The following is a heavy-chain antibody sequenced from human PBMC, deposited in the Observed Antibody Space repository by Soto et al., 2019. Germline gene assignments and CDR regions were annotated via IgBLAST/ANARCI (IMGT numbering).Heavy chain of an antibody. CDR1: GFTFSSYG. D-gene: IGHD6-19*01. CDR3: ARDCAGYSSGWYQRGGFDY. CDR2: IWYDGSNK. J-gene: IGHJ4*02. Sequence: QVQLVESGGAVVQPGSSLRLSCEASGFTFSSYGRHWVRQAPGKGREGGAVIWYDGSNKYYAASVKGRFTISRDHSKNTLYLQMNSLRAEDTAVYYCARDCAGYSSGWYQRGGFDYWGQGTLVTVSS. V-gene: IGHV3-33*01.